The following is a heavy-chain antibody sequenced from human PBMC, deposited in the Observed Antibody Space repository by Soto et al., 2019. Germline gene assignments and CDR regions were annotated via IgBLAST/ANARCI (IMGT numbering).Heavy chain of an antibody. Sequence: GGSLRLSCAASGFTFRNYVFSWVRQAPGKGLEWVSAITSSGNITEYADSVRGRFTTSRDNSQSTVYLDMNSLTAEDTAIYYCAKDMFSTTVVITAIPIFDYWGQGSQVTVSS. CDR2: ITSSGNIT. J-gene: IGHJ4*02. V-gene: IGHV3-23*01. D-gene: IGHD2-21*02. CDR1: GFTFRNYV. CDR3: AKDMFSTTVVITAIPIFDY.